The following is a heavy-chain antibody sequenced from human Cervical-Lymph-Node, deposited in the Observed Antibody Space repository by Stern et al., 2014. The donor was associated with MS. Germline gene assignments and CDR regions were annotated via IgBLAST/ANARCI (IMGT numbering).Heavy chain of an antibody. D-gene: IGHD5-18*01. CDR2: IIPMYGTP. J-gene: IGHJ4*02. CDR1: GGTFSSDA. Sequence: VQLVESGAEMKKPASSVTVSCKTSGGTFSSDAFSWVRQAPGQGFEWMGGIIPMYGTPNYAQKFQGRVTITADTSTSTVYMELSSLRSEDTAVYYCATSPDSYGYYWGQGTLVTVSS. V-gene: IGHV1-69*06. CDR3: ATSPDSYGYY.